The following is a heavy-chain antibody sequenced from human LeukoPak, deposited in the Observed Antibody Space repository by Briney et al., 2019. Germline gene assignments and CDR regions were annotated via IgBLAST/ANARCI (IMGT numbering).Heavy chain of an antibody. CDR1: GGSISSGIYY. V-gene: IGHV4-61*02. J-gene: IGHJ2*01. Sequence: SETLSLTCTVSGGSISSGIYYWSWIRQPAGKGLEWIGRIYTSGSTNYNPSLKSRVTISVDTSKNQFSLKLSSVTAADTAVYYCAREKTYCSGGSCLRNFDLWGRGTLVTVSS. CDR3: AREKTYCSGGSCLRNFDL. D-gene: IGHD2-15*01. CDR2: IYTSGST.